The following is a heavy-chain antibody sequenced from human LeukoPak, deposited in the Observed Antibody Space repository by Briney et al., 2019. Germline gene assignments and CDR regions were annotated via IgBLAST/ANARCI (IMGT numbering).Heavy chain of an antibody. CDR3: AVLGGDIVVVPAAIMYYYYYMDV. J-gene: IGHJ6*03. D-gene: IGHD2-2*01. CDR2: INPKSGGT. CDR1: GYTFSGYY. V-gene: IGHV1-2*02. Sequence: ASVKVSCKASGYTFSGYYMHWVRQAPGQGLEWMGWINPKSGGTNEAQKFHDRVTMTRDTSIRTAYMEVSRLRSDDTAVYYCAVLGGDIVVVPAAIMYYYYYMDVWGKGTTVTISS.